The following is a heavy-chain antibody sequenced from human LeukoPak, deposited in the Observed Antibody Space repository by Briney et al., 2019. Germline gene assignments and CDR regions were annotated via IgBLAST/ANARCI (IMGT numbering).Heavy chain of an antibody. CDR3: ARGPSGSYVY. CDR2: IWNDGSNQ. Sequence: GGSLRLSCAASGFTFSSYAIHWVRQAPGKGLEWVAVIWNDGSNQYYADSVKGRFTISSDNSKNTLYLQINSLRVEDTAVYYCARGPSGSYVYWGQGTLVTVSS. V-gene: IGHV3-33*08. D-gene: IGHD1-26*01. CDR1: GFTFSSYA. J-gene: IGHJ4*02.